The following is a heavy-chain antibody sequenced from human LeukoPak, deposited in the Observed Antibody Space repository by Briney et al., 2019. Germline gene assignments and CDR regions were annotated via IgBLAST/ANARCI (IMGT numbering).Heavy chain of an antibody. CDR3: AKSSGYYYGGRDAFDI. D-gene: IGHD3-22*01. Sequence: TGGSLRLSCAASGFTLSSYGMHWVRQAPGKGLEWVAFIRYDGSNKYYADSVKGRFTISRDNSKNTLYLQMNSLRAEDTAVYYCAKSSGYYYGGRDAFDIWGQGTMVTVSS. CDR1: GFTLSSYG. J-gene: IGHJ3*02. V-gene: IGHV3-30*02. CDR2: IRYDGSNK.